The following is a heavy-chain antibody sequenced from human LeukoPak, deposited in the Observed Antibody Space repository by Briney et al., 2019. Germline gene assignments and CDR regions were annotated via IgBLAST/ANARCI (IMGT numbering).Heavy chain of an antibody. D-gene: IGHD6-19*01. V-gene: IGHV1-2*04. Sequence: GASVKVSCKASGYTFTGYYMHWVRQAPGQGLEWMGWINPNSGGTNYAQKFQGWVTMTRDTSISTAYMELSRLRSDDTAVYYCARSSSGWPAPFDYWGQGTLVTVSS. J-gene: IGHJ4*02. CDR1: GYTFTGYY. CDR3: ARSSSGWPAPFDY. CDR2: INPNSGGT.